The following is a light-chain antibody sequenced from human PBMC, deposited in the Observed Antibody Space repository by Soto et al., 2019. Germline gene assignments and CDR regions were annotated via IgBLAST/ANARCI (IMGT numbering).Light chain of an antibody. J-gene: IGKJ1*01. CDR3: QQYGSSRKT. V-gene: IGKV3-20*01. Sequence: EIVLTQSPGTLSLSPGERATLSCRASQRVSSGYLAWYQLKPGQAPRLLIYGASSRATGIPDRFSGSGSGTDFTLTISRLEPEDFAVYYCQQYGSSRKTFGQGTKVDVK. CDR1: QRVSSGY. CDR2: GAS.